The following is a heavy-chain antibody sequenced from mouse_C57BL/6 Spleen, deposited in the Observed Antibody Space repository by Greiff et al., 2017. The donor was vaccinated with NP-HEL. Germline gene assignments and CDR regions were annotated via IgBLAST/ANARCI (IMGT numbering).Heavy chain of an antibody. CDR2: IDPSDSYT. V-gene: IGHV1-59*01. Sequence: QVQLQQPGAELVRPGTSVKLSCKASGYTFTSYWMHWVKQRPGQGLEWIGVIDPSDSYTNYNQKFKGKATLTVDTSSSTAYMQLSSLTSEDSAVYYCARSAINGYAPLGAMDYWGQGTSVTVSS. CDR1: GYTFTSYW. J-gene: IGHJ4*01. CDR3: ARSAINGYAPLGAMDY. D-gene: IGHD2-2*01.